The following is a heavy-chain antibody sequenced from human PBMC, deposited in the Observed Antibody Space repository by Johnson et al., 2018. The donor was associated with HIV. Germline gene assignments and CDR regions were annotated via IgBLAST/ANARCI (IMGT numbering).Heavy chain of an antibody. D-gene: IGHD3-22*01. CDR2: IGTAGDT. CDR1: GFTFSSYD. CDR3: ARGSSYYYDSSGYAFDI. V-gene: IGHV3-13*01. Sequence: MQLVASGGGLVQPGGSLRLSCAASGFTFSSYDMHWVRQATGKGLAWVSAIGTAGDTYYPGSVKGRFPISRENAKNSLYLQMNSLRAGDTAVYYCARGSSYYYDSSGYAFDIWGQGTMVTVSS. J-gene: IGHJ3*02.